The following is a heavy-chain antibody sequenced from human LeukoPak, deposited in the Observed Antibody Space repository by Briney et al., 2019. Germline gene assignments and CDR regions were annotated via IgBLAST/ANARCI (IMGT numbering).Heavy chain of an antibody. Sequence: GGSLRLSCAASGFTLSNFWMHWVRHVPGKGLAWVSLINNDGSTTVYADAVKGRFTISRDNAKNSLYLQMNSLRAEDTAVYYCAELGITMIGGVWGKGTTVTISS. D-gene: IGHD3-10*02. J-gene: IGHJ6*04. V-gene: IGHV3-74*01. CDR3: AELGITMIGGV. CDR2: INNDGSTT. CDR1: GFTLSNFW.